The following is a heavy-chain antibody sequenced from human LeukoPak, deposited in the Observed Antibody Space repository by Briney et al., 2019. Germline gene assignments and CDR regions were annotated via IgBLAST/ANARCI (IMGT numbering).Heavy chain of an antibody. V-gene: IGHV4-59*01. CDR2: IYYSGST. D-gene: IGHD1-26*01. CDR3: ARYSGSYYVDAFDI. J-gene: IGHJ3*02. CDR1: GGSISRYY. Sequence: PSETLSLTCTVSGGSISRYYWSWIRQPPGKGLEWIGYIYYSGSTNYNPSLKSRVTISVDTSKNQFSLKLSSVTAADTAVYYCARYSGSYYVDAFDIWGQGTMVTVSS.